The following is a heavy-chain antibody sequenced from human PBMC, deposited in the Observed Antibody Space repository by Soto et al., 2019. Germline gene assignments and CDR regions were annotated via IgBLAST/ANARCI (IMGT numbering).Heavy chain of an antibody. CDR1: GFRFRTRA. CDR3: TTHEEGAPWAGGFDS. CDR2: IRPGGDST. J-gene: IGHJ5*01. Sequence: GSLRLSCAASGFRFRTRAMSWVRQAPGKGLEWVASIRPGGDSTYYADSVKGRFAVSRDNSNVTLYLQMDSLRVEDTAIYYCTTHEEGAPWAGGFDSWGQGTLVTVSS. V-gene: IGHV3-23*01. D-gene: IGHD1-26*01.